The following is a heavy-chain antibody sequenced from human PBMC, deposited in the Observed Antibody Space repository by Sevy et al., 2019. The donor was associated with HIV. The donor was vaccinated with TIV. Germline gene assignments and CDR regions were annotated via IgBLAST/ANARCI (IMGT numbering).Heavy chain of an antibody. J-gene: IGHJ6*02. D-gene: IGHD3-10*01. V-gene: IGHV3-73*01. CDR3: TGGAPYPMDV. CDR2: IRSKAYNFAT. CDR1: GFAFSGST. Sequence: GGSLRLSCAASGFAFSGSTVHWVRQASGKGLECVGRIRSKAYNFATTYAASLKGRFTISRDDSKNTAYLQLNGLKTEDTAVYYCTGGAPYPMDVWGQGTTVTVSS.